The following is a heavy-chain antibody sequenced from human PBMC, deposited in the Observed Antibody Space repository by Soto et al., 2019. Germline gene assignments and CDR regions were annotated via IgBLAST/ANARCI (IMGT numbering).Heavy chain of an antibody. CDR1: GYSFTSYW. J-gene: IGHJ4*02. Sequence: GESLKISCKGSGYSFTSYWIGWVRQMPGKGLEWMGIIYPGDSDTRYSPSVQGQVTISADKSISTAYLQWSSLKASDTVMYYCARLLLWFGELSGQFDYWGQGTLVTVSS. CDR2: IYPGDSDT. D-gene: IGHD3-10*01. CDR3: ARLLLWFGELSGQFDY. V-gene: IGHV5-51*01.